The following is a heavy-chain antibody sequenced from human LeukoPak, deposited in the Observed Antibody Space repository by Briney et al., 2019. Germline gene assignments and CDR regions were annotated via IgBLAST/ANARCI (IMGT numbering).Heavy chain of an antibody. Sequence: GGSLRLSCAASGFTVSSNYMSWVRQAPGKGLEWVSVIYSGGSTYYADSVKGRFTISRDNSKNTLYLQMNSLRAEDTAVYYCARVTRSSGYYYAFDYWGQGTLVTVSS. V-gene: IGHV3-66*01. CDR2: IYSGGST. J-gene: IGHJ4*02. CDR3: ARVTRSSGYYYAFDY. CDR1: GFTVSSNY. D-gene: IGHD3-22*01.